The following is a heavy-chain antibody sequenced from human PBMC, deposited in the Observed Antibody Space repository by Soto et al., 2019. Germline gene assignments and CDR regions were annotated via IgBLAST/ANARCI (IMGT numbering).Heavy chain of an antibody. Sequence: QVQLVESGGGVVQPGRSLRLSCAASGFTFSSYGMHWVRQAPGKGLEWVAVISYDGSNKYYADSVKGRFTISRDNSKNTLYLQMNSLRAEDTAVYYCAKEPDYYGSGSPSLGFDYWGQGILVTVSS. CDR3: AKEPDYYGSGSPSLGFDY. J-gene: IGHJ4*02. D-gene: IGHD3-10*01. CDR1: GFTFSSYG. V-gene: IGHV3-30*18. CDR2: ISYDGSNK.